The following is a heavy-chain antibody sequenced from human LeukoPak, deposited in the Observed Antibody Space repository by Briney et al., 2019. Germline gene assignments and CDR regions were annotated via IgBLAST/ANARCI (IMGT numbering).Heavy chain of an antibody. Sequence: SETLSLTCTVSGGFISSSSYYWGWIRQPPGKGLEWIGSIYYSGSTYYNPSLKSRVTISVDTPKNQFSLKLSSVTAADTAVYYCARDPDTAMVIFDYWGQGTLVTVSS. J-gene: IGHJ4*02. CDR3: ARDPDTAMVIFDY. D-gene: IGHD5-18*01. V-gene: IGHV4-39*07. CDR2: IYYSGST. CDR1: GGFISSSSYY.